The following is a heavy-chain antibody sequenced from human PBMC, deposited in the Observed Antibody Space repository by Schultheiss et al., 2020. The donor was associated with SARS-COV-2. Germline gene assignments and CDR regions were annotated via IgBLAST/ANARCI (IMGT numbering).Heavy chain of an antibody. CDR2: IYYSGST. CDR1: GGSVSSGSYY. V-gene: IGHV4-61*01. Sequence: SETLSLTCTVSGGSVSSGSYYWSWIRQPPGKGLEWIGYIYYSGSTNYNPSLKSRVTISVDTSKNQFSLKLSSVTAADTAVYYCAKERVGAPQRTKYYYYYYGMDVWGQGTTVTVSS. CDR3: AKERVGAPQRTKYYYYYYGMDV. D-gene: IGHD1-26*01. J-gene: IGHJ6*02.